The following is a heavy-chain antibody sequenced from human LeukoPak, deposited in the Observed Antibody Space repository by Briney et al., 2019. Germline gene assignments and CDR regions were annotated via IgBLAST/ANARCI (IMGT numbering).Heavy chain of an antibody. Sequence: PSETLSLTCAVYGGSFSGYYWSWIRQPPGKGLEWIGEINHSGSTNYNPFLKSRVTISVDTSKNQFSLKLSSVTAADTAVYYCARGFGGYFPYYFDYWGQGTLVTVSS. D-gene: IGHD3-22*01. J-gene: IGHJ4*02. CDR1: GGSFSGYY. CDR2: INHSGST. CDR3: ARGFGGYFPYYFDY. V-gene: IGHV4-34*01.